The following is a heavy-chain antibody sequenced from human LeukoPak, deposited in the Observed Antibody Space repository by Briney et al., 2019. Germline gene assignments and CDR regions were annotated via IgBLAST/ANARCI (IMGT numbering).Heavy chain of an antibody. D-gene: IGHD2-2*02. CDR2: IYHNGTH. J-gene: IGHJ6*02. CDR3: DTAPILRVEGGEHSTHGMDV. Sequence: SGTLSVTSADSLGSLTSANGWTGVGQSPGKGRGWIGEIYHNGTHNYNPSLKSRVPISPDTFKTHFSLKLPSVTPADTAVYYCDTAPILRVEGGEHSTHGMDVWGQGTTVIVSS. CDR1: LGSLTSANG. V-gene: IGHV4-4*02.